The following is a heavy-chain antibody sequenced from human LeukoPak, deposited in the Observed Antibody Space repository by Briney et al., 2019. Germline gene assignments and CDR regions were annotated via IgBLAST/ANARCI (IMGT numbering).Heavy chain of an antibody. Sequence: SETLSLTCAVYGGSFSGYYWSWIRQPPGKGLEWIGEINHSGSTNYNPSLKSRVTISVDTSKNQFSLKLSSVTAADTAVYYCARRRYGSGSYYKPPDYWGRGTLVTVSS. J-gene: IGHJ4*02. CDR1: GGSFSGYY. V-gene: IGHV4-34*01. CDR3: ARRRYGSGSYYKPPDY. CDR2: INHSGST. D-gene: IGHD3-10*01.